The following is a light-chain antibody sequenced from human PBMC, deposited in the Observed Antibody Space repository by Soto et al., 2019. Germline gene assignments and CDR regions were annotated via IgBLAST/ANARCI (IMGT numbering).Light chain of an antibody. CDR3: EAWDDSRYGAV. Sequence: QSVLTQPPSASGTPGQGVTISCSGSSSNIGTNTVNWYKQLPGTAPKLLIYINDLRPSGVPDRFSGSKSGTSASLAISGLQSEDEADYYCEAWDDSRYGAVFGGGTKLTVL. J-gene: IGLJ2*01. CDR1: SSNIGTNT. V-gene: IGLV1-44*01. CDR2: IND.